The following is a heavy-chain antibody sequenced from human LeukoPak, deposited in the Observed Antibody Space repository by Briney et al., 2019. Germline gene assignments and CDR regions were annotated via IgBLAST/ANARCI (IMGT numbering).Heavy chain of an antibody. J-gene: IGHJ6*03. V-gene: IGHV1-69*13. Sequence: ASVKVSCKASGGTFSSYAISWVRQAPGQGLEWMGGIIPIFGTANYAQEFQGRVTITSDDSTSTAYMELSSLRSEDTAVYYCARVITMVRGVIIKDYYYYYMDVWGKGTTVTVFS. D-gene: IGHD3-10*01. CDR2: IIPIFGTA. CDR1: GGTFSSYA. CDR3: ARVITMVRGVIIKDYYYYYMDV.